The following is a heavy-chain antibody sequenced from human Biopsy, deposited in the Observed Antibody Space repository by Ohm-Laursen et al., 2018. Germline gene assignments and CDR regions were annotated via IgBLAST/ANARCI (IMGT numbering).Heavy chain of an antibody. J-gene: IGHJ5*02. Sequence: GSLRLSCAASGITFNSDWMSWVRQAPGKGLEWVAIIREHGNEEFYVDSVKGRFTISRDSARNSVYLQMNSLRAEDTAIYYCARGNGPSAWGQGTLVTVSS. CDR3: ARGNGPSA. CDR1: GITFNSDW. CDR2: IREHGNEE. V-gene: IGHV3-7*04. D-gene: IGHD4-11*01.